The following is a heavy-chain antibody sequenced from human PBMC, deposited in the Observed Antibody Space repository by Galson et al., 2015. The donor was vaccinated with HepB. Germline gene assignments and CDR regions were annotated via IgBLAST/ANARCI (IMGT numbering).Heavy chain of an antibody. Sequence: SLRLSCAASGFTFSNAWMNWVRQAPGKGLEWVGRIKSETDGGTTDYAAPVKGRFTISRDNSRNTLYLQMNSLRAEDTAVYYCAKDVRPNYYDSSGYYHNWGQGTLVTVSS. D-gene: IGHD3-22*01. V-gene: IGHV3-15*07. CDR1: GFTFSNAW. J-gene: IGHJ4*02. CDR2: IKSETDGGTT. CDR3: AKDVRPNYYDSSGYYHN.